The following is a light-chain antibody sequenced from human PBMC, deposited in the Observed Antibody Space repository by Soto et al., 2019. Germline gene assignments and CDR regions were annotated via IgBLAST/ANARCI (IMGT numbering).Light chain of an antibody. CDR1: QRISGW. V-gene: IGKV1-5*03. CDR3: QQYHSDSPWT. CDR2: KAS. Sequence: DIQMTQSPSTLSASVGDRVTITCRASQRISGWLAWHQQKPGKAPDLLIYKASTLESGVPSRFNGSGSGTEFSLQITSLQSEDFATYYCQQYHSDSPWTFGPGTKVDIK. J-gene: IGKJ1*01.